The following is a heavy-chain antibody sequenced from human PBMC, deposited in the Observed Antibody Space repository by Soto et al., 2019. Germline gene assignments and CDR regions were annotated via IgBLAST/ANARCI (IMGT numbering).Heavy chain of an antibody. CDR3: AREKNYYDSSGYSPTALDY. CDR1: GYSFTSYD. J-gene: IGHJ4*02. D-gene: IGHD3-22*01. CDR2: MNPNSGNT. Sequence: QVQLVQYGAEVKKPGASVKVSCKASGYSFTSYDINWVRQATGQGPEWMGWMNPNSGNTGYAQKFQGRVTMTRNTSISTAYMELSSLRSEDTAVYYCAREKNYYDSSGYSPTALDYWGQGTLVTVSS. V-gene: IGHV1-8*01.